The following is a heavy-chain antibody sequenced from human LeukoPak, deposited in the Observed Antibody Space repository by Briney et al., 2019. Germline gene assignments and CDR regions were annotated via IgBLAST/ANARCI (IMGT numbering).Heavy chain of an antibody. CDR3: AREKAGKGGAHYFDY. Sequence: SPTLSLTCAISGDSVSSNSDAWHWIRQSPSKGLEWVGRIYYRSKWYNVYAVSVKSRITITPDTSKNQFSLQLNSVTPEDTAVYYCAREKAGKGGAHYFDYWGQGTLVTVSS. D-gene: IGHD6-19*01. J-gene: IGHJ4*02. V-gene: IGHV6-1*01. CDR2: IYYRSKWYN. CDR1: GDSVSSNSDA.